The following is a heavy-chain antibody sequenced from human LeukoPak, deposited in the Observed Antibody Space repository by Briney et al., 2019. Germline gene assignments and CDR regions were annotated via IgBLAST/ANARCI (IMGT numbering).Heavy chain of an antibody. CDR2: ISGSGGST. Sequence: GGSLRLPCAASGFTFSSYAMSWVRQAPGKGLEWVSAISGSGGSTYYADSVKGRFTISRDNSKNPLYLQMNSLRAEDTAVYYCAKDLRITMVRGAFDIWGQGTMVTVSS. CDR1: GFTFSSYA. D-gene: IGHD3-10*01. CDR3: AKDLRITMVRGAFDI. V-gene: IGHV3-23*01. J-gene: IGHJ3*02.